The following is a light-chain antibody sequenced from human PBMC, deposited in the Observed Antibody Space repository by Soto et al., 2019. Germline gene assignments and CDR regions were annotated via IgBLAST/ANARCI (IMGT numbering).Light chain of an antibody. CDR2: AAS. CDR1: QSISSY. Sequence: DIQMTQSPPSLSASVRDRVTITCRASQSISSYLNWYQQKPGKAPKLLIYAASTLESGVPSRFSGSGSGTDFTLTISSLQPEDFATYYCQQSYSVPLTFGGGTKVEIK. V-gene: IGKV1-39*01. J-gene: IGKJ4*01. CDR3: QQSYSVPLT.